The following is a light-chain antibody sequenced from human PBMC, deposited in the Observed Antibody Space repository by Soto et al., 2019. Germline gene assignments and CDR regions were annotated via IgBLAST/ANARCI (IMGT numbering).Light chain of an antibody. V-gene: IGLV3-21*04. CDR2: YNS. Sequence: SYELTQPPSVSVAPGETARITCGGNNIGSKSVHWYQHKPGQAPVLVIYYNSDRPSGIPERFSGSNSGNTATLTISRVEAGDEADYYCQVCDSSSYVVFGGGTKLTVL. CDR1: NIGSKS. J-gene: IGLJ2*01. CDR3: QVCDSSSYVV.